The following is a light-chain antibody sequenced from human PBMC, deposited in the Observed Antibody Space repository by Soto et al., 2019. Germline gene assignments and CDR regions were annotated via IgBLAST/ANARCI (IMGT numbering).Light chain of an antibody. CDR3: AAWDDSLNGHV. CDR1: SCNIGSNS. Sequence: QSVLTQPPSASGTPGQRVTISCSGSSCNIGSNSVNWYQQLPGTAPKLLIYSNNQRPSGVPDRFSGSKSGTSASLAISGLQSEDEAAYYCAAWDDSLNGHVFGGGTKLTVL. CDR2: SNN. V-gene: IGLV1-44*01. J-gene: IGLJ2*01.